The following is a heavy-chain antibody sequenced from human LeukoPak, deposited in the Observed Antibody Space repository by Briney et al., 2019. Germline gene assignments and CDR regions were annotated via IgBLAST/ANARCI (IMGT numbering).Heavy chain of an antibody. CDR2: IFNSGRI. V-gene: IGHV4-31*03. J-gene: IGHJ5*02. Sequence: SQTLSLTCTVSGGSISTGGYYWSWIRQHPGKGLEWIGYIFNSGRIYYNPSLKSRVTISVDTSKNQFSLKLSSVTAADTAVYYCARRGSSSWTRAFWFDPWGQGTLVAVSS. CDR3: ARRGSSSWTRAFWFDP. D-gene: IGHD6-13*01. CDR1: GGSISTGGYY.